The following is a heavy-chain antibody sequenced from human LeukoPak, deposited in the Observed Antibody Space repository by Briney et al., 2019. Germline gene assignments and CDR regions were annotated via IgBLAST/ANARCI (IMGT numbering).Heavy chain of an antibody. CDR3: ARVTVQIAAGTPKRDYYYSSYMDV. CDR1: GGSISSSSYY. J-gene: IGHJ6*03. CDR2: SYCSGST. D-gene: IGHD6-13*01. Sequence: PSETLSLTCTVSGGSISSSSYYWVWIRQPPGKGLEWIGSSYCSGSTYCDPALRRRVTMSVDTSKNQFSLKLSSVTAADTAVYYCARVTVQIAAGTPKRDYYYSSYMDVWGKGTTVTVSS. V-gene: IGHV4-39*07.